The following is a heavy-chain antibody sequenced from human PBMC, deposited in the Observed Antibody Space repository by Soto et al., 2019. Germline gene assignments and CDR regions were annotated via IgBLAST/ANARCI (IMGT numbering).Heavy chain of an antibody. CDR2: IGTAGDT. D-gene: IGHD3-3*01. Sequence: GGSLRLSCAASGFTFSSYDMHWVRQATGKGLEWVSAIGTAGDTYYPGSVKGRFTISRENAKNSLYLQMNSLRAGDTAVYYCARVRGDFWSGYYDYWGQGTLVTVSS. CDR1: GFTFSSYD. J-gene: IGHJ4*02. V-gene: IGHV3-13*01. CDR3: ARVRGDFWSGYYDY.